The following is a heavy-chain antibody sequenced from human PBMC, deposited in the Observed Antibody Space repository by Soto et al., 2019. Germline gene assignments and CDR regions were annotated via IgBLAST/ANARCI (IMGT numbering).Heavy chain of an antibody. CDR1: GFSLSTSGVG. V-gene: IGHV2-5*02. Sequence: QITLKESGPTLVKPTQTITLTCTFSGFSLSTSGVGVGWIRQPPGKALEWLALIYWDDDKHYSPSLKSRLTITKDTSKNQVVLTMTNMDPVDTATYYCAHSLIGYYYDSSGSNWFDPWGQGTLVTVSS. CDR3: AHSLIGYYYDSSGSNWFDP. D-gene: IGHD3-22*01. J-gene: IGHJ5*02. CDR2: IYWDDDK.